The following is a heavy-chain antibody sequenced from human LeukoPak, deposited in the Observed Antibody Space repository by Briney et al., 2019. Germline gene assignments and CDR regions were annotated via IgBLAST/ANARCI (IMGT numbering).Heavy chain of an antibody. Sequence: GGSLRLSCVASGFTFSSYGMSWVRQAPGKGLEWVSGISGSGGSTYYADSVKGRFTISRDNSKNTLYLQMNSLRAEDTAVYYCARRAGAYSHPYDYWGQGTLVTVSS. D-gene: IGHD4/OR15-4a*01. J-gene: IGHJ4*02. CDR2: ISGSGGST. CDR3: ARRAGAYSHPYDY. CDR1: GFTFSSYG. V-gene: IGHV3-23*01.